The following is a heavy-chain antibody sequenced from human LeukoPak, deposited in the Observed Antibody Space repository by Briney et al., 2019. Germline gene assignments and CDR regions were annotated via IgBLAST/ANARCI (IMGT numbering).Heavy chain of an antibody. CDR2: SGST. D-gene: IGHD3-16*01. V-gene: IGHV4-38-2*02. J-gene: IGHJ4*02. Sequence: SETLSLTCTVSGYSISSGYYWGWIRQPPGKGLEWIGSGSTYYNPSLKSRVTISVDTSKNQFSLKLNSLTTADTAVYYCTRGAGWLIDYWGQGILVTVSS. CDR3: TRGAGWLIDY. CDR1: GYSISSGYY.